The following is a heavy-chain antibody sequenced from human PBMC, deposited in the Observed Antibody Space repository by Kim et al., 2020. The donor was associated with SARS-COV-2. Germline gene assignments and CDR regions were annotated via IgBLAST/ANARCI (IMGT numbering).Heavy chain of an antibody. Sequence: GGSLRLSCAASGFTFSSYAMHWVRQAPGKGLEWVAVISYDGSNKYYADSVKGRFTISRDNSKNTLYLQMNSLRAEDTAVYYCARDKDFDWLIVYYGMDVWGQGTTVTVSS. CDR2: ISYDGSNK. V-gene: IGHV3-30-3*01. CDR1: GFTFSSYA. D-gene: IGHD3-9*01. J-gene: IGHJ6*02. CDR3: ARDKDFDWLIVYYGMDV.